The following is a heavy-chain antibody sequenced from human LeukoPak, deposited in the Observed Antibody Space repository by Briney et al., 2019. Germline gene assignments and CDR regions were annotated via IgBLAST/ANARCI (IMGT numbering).Heavy chain of an antibody. CDR1: GFAFISTS. Sequence: GGSLRLSCAASGFAFISTSIHWVRQAPGKGLEWLSYSSTVTGNIYYADSVKGRFAISRDNAKSSLYLQMSSLRSEDTAVYFCATTGNFYDMDVWGKGTTVTVSS. V-gene: IGHV3-48*04. D-gene: IGHD1-1*01. CDR3: ATTGNFYDMDV. CDR2: SSTVTGNI. J-gene: IGHJ6*03.